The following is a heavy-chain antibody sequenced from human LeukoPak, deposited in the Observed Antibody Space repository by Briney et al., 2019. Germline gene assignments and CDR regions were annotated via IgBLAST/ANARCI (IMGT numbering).Heavy chain of an antibody. D-gene: IGHD5-12*01. J-gene: IGHJ6*02. CDR2: INHSGST. Sequence: SETLSLTCAVYGGSFNGYYWSWIRQPPGKGLEWIGEINHSGSTNYNPSLKSRVTISVDTSKNQFSLKLSSVTAADTAVYYCASLRSRVRYNGYGVDVWGQGTTVTVSS. CDR1: GGSFNGYY. V-gene: IGHV4-34*01. CDR3: ASLRSRVRYNGYGVDV.